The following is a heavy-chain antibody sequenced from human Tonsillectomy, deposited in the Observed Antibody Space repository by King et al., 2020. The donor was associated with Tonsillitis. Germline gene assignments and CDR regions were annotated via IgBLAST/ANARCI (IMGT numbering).Heavy chain of an antibody. V-gene: IGHV3-74*01. CDR2: INTDGNST. J-gene: IGHJ4*02. CDR3: ARGAGGYTYG. D-gene: IGHD5-18*01. Sequence: DVQLVESGGGLVQPGGSLRLSCAASGFTFSNYWMHWVRQAPGKGLGWVSRINTDGNSTTYADSVKGRFTISRDNAKNTLYLQMSGLRAEDTAVYYCARGAGGYTYGWGQGTLVTVSS. CDR1: GFTFSNYW.